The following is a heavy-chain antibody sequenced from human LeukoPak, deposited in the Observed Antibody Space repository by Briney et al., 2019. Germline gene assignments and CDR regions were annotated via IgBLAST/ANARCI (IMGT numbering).Heavy chain of an antibody. J-gene: IGHJ4*02. Sequence: GGSLRLSCAASGFTFSSYKMNWVRQAPGKGLEWVSHINTDSTTKYYADSVKGRFTISRDNAENSLYLHMNSLSDEDTAVYYCARAGEYSSNVDYWGQGTLVTVSS. D-gene: IGHD6-6*01. CDR3: ARAGEYSSNVDY. V-gene: IGHV3-48*02. CDR2: INTDSTTK. CDR1: GFTFSSYK.